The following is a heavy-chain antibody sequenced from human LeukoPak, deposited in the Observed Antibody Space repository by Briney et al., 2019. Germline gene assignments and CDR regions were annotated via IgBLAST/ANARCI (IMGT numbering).Heavy chain of an antibody. J-gene: IGHJ4*02. CDR3: ARESLPWIQDY. D-gene: IGHD5-18*01. CDR1: GFTFSSYW. V-gene: IGHV3-7*05. Sequence: GGSLRLSCAASGFTFSSYWMSWVRQAPGKGLEWVANIKQDGSEKYYVDSVKGRFTISRDNAKNSLYLQMDSLRAEDTAVYYCARESLPWIQDYWGQGTLVTVSS. CDR2: IKQDGSEK.